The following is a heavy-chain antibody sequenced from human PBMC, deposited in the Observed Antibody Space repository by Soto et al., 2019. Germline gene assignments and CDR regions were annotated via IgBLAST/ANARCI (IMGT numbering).Heavy chain of an antibody. CDR3: SREDY. CDR1: GFTFTRYN. CDR2: ILSDGNNK. J-gene: IGHJ4*02. V-gene: IGHV3-30-3*01. Sequence: QLHLVESGGGVAQPGRSLRLSCAASGFTFTRYNMHWFRQAPGKGLEWVAFILSDGNNKYYADSVKGRFTISRDNSKNTHYLEMNSLRPEDTAVYYCSREDYWGQGTLVTVSS.